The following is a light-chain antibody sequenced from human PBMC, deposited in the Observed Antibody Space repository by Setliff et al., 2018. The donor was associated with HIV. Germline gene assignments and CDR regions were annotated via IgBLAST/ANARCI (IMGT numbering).Light chain of an antibody. CDR2: GNN. CDR1: SSNIGAGYD. J-gene: IGLJ2*01. CDR3: QSYDSSLSGYVV. V-gene: IGLV1-40*01. Sequence: QSALAQPPSVSGAPGQRVTISCTGSSSNIGAGYDVHWYQQLPGTAPKLLIYGNNYRPSGVPDRFSGSKSGTSASLAITGLQAEDEADYYCQSYDSSLSGYVVFGGGTKVTVL.